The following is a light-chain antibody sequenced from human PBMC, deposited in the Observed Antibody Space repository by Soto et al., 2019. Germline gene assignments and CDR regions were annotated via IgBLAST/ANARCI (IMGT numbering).Light chain of an antibody. CDR3: QQLNNYPLT. CDR2: AAS. V-gene: IGKV1-9*01. Sequence: IQLTQSPSSLSASVGDRVTITCRASQDINNYLAWYQQKPGKAPNLLIYAASTLQSGVPSRFSGSGSGAEFTLTISSLQPEDFATYFCQQLNNYPLTFGPGTKVDIK. CDR1: QDINNY. J-gene: IGKJ3*01.